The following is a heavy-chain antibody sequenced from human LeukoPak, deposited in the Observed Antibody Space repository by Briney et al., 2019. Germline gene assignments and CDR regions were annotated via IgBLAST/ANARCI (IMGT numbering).Heavy chain of an antibody. D-gene: IGHD5-24*01. CDR3: AREVEMATINY. CDR2: INSDGSST. V-gene: IGHV3-74*01. CDR1: GFTSSSYW. Sequence: PGGSLRLSCAASGFTSSSYWMHWVRQAPGKGLVWVSRINSDGSSTSYADSVKGRFTISRDNAKNTLYLQMNSLRAEDTAVYYCAREVEMATINYWGQGTLVTVSS. J-gene: IGHJ4*02.